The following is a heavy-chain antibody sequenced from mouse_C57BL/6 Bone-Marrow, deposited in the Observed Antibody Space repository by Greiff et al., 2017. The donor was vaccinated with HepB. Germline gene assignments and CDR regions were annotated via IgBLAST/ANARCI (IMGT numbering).Heavy chain of an antibody. J-gene: IGHJ1*03. CDR3: AREGMVTKWYFDV. D-gene: IGHD2-1*01. V-gene: IGHV1-81*01. CDR1: GYTFTSYG. CDR2: IYPRSGNT. Sequence: VQLQQSGAELARPGASVKLSCKASGYTFTSYGISWVKQRTGQGLEWIGEIYPRSGNTYYNEKFKGKATLTADKSSGTAYMELRSLTSEDSAVYFCAREGMVTKWYFDVWGTGTTVTVSS.